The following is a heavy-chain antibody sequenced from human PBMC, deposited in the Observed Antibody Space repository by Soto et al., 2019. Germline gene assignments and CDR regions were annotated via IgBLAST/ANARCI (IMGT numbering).Heavy chain of an antibody. CDR1: GYTFTSYD. CDR3: ARTLYGDNVDC. J-gene: IGHJ4*02. Sequence: QVQLVQSGAEVKKPGASVKFSCKASGYTFTSYDINWVRQATGPRLEWMGWMNPNSGNTGYAQKFQGIVTMTRNTTISTAYMELSSLRSEDTAVYYYARTLYGDNVDCWGQGTLVTVSS. V-gene: IGHV1-8*01. CDR2: MNPNSGNT. D-gene: IGHD4-17*01.